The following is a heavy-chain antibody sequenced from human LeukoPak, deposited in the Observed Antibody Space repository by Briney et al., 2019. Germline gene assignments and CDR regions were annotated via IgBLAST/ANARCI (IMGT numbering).Heavy chain of an antibody. D-gene: IGHD1-26*01. Sequence: GGSLRLSCAASGFTFSNYGMHWVRQAPGKGLEWVTFIRFDGSNKYYAASVKGRFTISRDNSKNTLYLQLNSLRTEDTAVYYCAKGFSGKFGYWGQGTLVTVSS. V-gene: IGHV3-30*02. CDR3: AKGFSGKFGY. J-gene: IGHJ4*02. CDR2: IRFDGSNK. CDR1: GFTFSNYG.